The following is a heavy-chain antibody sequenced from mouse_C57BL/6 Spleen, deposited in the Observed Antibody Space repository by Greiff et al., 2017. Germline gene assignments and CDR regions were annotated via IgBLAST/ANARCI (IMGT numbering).Heavy chain of an antibody. CDR3: ANLYYGSTPFAY. V-gene: IGHV5-6*01. D-gene: IGHD1-1*01. CDR1: GFTFSSYG. CDR2: ISSGGSYT. Sequence: EVQLQQSGGDLVKPGGSLKLSCAASGFTFSSYGMSWVRQTPDKRLEWVATISSGGSYTYYPDSVKGRFTISRDNAKNTLYLQMSSLKSEDTAMYYCANLYYGSTPFAYWGQGTLVTVSA. J-gene: IGHJ3*01.